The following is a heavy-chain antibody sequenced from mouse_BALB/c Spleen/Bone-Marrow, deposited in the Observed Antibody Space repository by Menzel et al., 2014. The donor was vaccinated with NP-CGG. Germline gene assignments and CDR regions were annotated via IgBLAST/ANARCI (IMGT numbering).Heavy chain of an antibody. CDR2: ISSGSSTI. J-gene: IGHJ2*01. CDR1: GFTFSSFG. V-gene: IGHV5-17*02. D-gene: IGHD4-1*01. CDR3: TRGGNWEDFDY. Sequence: EVKLQESGGGLVQPGGSRKLSCAASGFTFSSFGMHWVRQAPERGLEWVAYISSGSSTIFYADTVKGRFTISRDNHKNTLFLQMTSLRSEDTAMYYCTRGGNWEDFDYWGQGTTLTVSS.